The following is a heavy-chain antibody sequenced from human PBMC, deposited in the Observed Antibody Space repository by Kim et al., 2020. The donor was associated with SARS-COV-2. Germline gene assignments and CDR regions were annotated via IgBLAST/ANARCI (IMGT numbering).Heavy chain of an antibody. CDR2: INHSGST. CDR1: GGSFSGYY. Sequence: SETLSLTCAVYGGSFSGYYWSWIRQPPGKGLEWIGEINHSGSTNYNPSLKSRVTISVDTSKNQFSLKLSSVTAADTAVYYCARDHDILTGYYVAFDIWGQGTMVTVSS. D-gene: IGHD3-9*01. V-gene: IGHV4-34*01. J-gene: IGHJ3*02. CDR3: ARDHDILTGYYVAFDI.